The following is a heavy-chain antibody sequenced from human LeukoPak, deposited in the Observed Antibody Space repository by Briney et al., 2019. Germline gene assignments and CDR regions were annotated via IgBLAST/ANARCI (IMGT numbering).Heavy chain of an antibody. Sequence: GGSLRLSCAASGFTFSNYRMSWVRQAPGKGLEWVANIKQDGSEKYYVDSVRGRFTISRDNAKNSLSLQMNSLRAEDTAVYYCAREGSFYRYWGQGTLVTVSS. CDR3: AREGSFYRY. CDR1: GFTFSNYR. J-gene: IGHJ4*02. CDR2: IKQDGSEK. V-gene: IGHV3-7*04. D-gene: IGHD3-3*01.